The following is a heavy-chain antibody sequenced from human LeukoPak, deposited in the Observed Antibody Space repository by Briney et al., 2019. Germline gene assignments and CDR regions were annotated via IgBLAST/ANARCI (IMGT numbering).Heavy chain of an antibody. V-gene: IGHV3-30-3*01. CDR3: ARDVDTAMANPLDY. J-gene: IGHJ4*02. Sequence: PGRSLRLSCAASGFTFSSYAMHWVRQAPGNGLEWVAVISYDGSNKYYADSVKGRFTISRDNSKNTLYLQMNSLRAEDTAVYYCARDVDTAMANPLDYWGQGTLVTVSS. D-gene: IGHD5-18*01. CDR2: ISYDGSNK. CDR1: GFTFSSYA.